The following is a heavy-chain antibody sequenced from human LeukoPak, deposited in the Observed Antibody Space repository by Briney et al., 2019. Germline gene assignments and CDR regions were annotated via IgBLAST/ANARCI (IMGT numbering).Heavy chain of an antibody. J-gene: IGHJ1*01. CDR2: ISPRGDIT. D-gene: IGHD3-16*01. Sequence: GGSLRLSCAASGFSFRSHDMNWVRQAPGKGLEWVSGISPRGDITYYKDSVRGRFTISRDNFKNTVSLQLNSLRAEDTAMYYCAKDDDWGRFNHWGQGTLVTVSS. CDR1: GFSFRSHD. V-gene: IGHV3-23*01. CDR3: AKDDDWGRFNH.